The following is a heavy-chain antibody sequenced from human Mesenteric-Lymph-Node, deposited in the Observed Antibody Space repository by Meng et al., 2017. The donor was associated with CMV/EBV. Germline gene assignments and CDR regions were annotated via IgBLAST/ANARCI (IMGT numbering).Heavy chain of an antibody. D-gene: IGHD3-9*01. CDR2: ISGSSNYI. CDR1: GFPFSNYD. Sequence: GESLKISCAASGFPFSNYDMNWVRQAPGKGLEWISSISGSSNYIYYADSVRGRFTISRDNAKNSLFLQMNSLRAEDTAVYYCARDGFYDILTGYYPDYYYYGMDVWGQGTTVTVSS. V-gene: IGHV3-21*01. J-gene: IGHJ6*02. CDR3: ARDGFYDILTGYYPDYYYYGMDV.